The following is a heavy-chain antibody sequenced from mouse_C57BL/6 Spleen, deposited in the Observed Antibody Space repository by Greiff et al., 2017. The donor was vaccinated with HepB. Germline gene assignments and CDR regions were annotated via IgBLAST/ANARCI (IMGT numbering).Heavy chain of an antibody. V-gene: IGHV1-69*01. J-gene: IGHJ2*01. D-gene: IGHD1-1*01. CDR3: ARLARYGSSYDFDY. CDR2: IDPSDSYT. Sequence: QVQLQQPGAELVMPGASVKLSCKASGYTFTSYWMHWVKQRPGQGLEWIGEIDPSDSYTNYNQKFKGKSTLTVDKSSSTAYMQLSSLTSEDSAVYYCARLARYGSSYDFDYWGQGTTLTVSS. CDR1: GYTFTSYW.